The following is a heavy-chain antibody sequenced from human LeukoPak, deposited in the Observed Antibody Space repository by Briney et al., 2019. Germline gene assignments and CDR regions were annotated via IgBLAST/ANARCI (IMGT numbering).Heavy chain of an antibody. J-gene: IGHJ4*02. CDR3: ARERMTISGAIRKYYFDY. CDR1: GFTFSSYA. D-gene: IGHD1-14*01. V-gene: IGHV3-30*01. Sequence: PGRSLRLSCAASGFTFSSYAMHWVRQAPGKGLEWVAVISYDGSNKYYADSVKGRFTISRDNSKNTLYLQMNSLRAEDTAVYYCARERMTISGAIRKYYFDYWGQGTLVTVSS. CDR2: ISYDGSNK.